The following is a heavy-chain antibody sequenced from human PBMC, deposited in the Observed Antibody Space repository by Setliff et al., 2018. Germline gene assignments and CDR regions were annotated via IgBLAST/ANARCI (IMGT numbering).Heavy chain of an antibody. CDR2: INHSGST. CDR3: ARARIQLWSSPYNWFDP. CDR1: GGSFSGYY. D-gene: IGHD5-18*01. Sequence: PSETLSLTCAVYGGSFSGYYWSWIRQSPGKGLEWIGEINHSGSTNYNSSLKSRVTISVDTSNNQFSLKLSSVTAADTAVYYCARARIQLWSSPYNWFDPWGQGTLVTVSS. V-gene: IGHV4-34*01. J-gene: IGHJ5*02.